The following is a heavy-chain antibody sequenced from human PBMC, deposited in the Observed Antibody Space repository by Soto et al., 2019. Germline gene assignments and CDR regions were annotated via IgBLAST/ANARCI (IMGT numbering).Heavy chain of an antibody. V-gene: IGHV4-30-4*01. CDR1: GGSITSGDSY. D-gene: IGHD2-8*01. CDR3: GRHRGTYHGTNSGGWFDP. CDR2: IYYSGST. Sequence: QVQLQESGPGLVKPSQTLSLTCTVSGGSITSGDSYWSWIRQPPGKGLEWIGYIYYSGSTYYNASLKGRVTISVDTSENQFSLNLSSVTAADTAVYYCGRHRGTYHGTNSGGWFDPWGQGTLVTVSS. J-gene: IGHJ5*02.